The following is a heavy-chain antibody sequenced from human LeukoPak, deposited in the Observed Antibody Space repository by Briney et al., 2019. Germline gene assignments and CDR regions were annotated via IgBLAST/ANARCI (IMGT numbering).Heavy chain of an antibody. CDR2: INPNSGGT. D-gene: IGHD2-15*01. CDR3: AVVVVAAIVGRGAFDI. Sequence: ASVKVSCKASGHTFTGYYMHRVRQAPGQGLEWMGWINPNSGGTNYAQKFQGRVTMTRDTSISTAYMELSRLRSDDTAVYYCAVVVVAAIVGRGAFDIWGQGTMVTVSS. CDR1: GHTFTGYY. J-gene: IGHJ3*02. V-gene: IGHV1-2*02.